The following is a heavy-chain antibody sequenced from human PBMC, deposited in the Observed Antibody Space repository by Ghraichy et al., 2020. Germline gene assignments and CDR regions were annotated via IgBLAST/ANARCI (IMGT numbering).Heavy chain of an antibody. V-gene: IGHV4-39*01. J-gene: IGHJ5*02. D-gene: IGHD6-19*01. Sequence: SETLSLTCTVSGGSISSSSDYWGWIRQPPGKGLEWIGSMYYSGSTNYNASLKSRVTISVDTSKNQFSLKLSSVTAADTAVYYCARLGISGSGGRGWFDPWGQGTQVTVSP. CDR1: GGSISSSSDY. CDR3: ARLGISGSGGRGWFDP. CDR2: MYYSGST.